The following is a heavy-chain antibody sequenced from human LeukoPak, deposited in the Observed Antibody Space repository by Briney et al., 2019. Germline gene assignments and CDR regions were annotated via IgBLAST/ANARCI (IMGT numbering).Heavy chain of an antibody. CDR1: GGSISSSSYY. Sequence: ASETLSLTCTVSGGSISSSSYYWGWIRQPPGKGLEWIGSIYYSGSTYYSPSLKSRVTVSVDTSKKQFSLKLRSVTAADTAVYYCARHPYQLLWLSWFDPWGQGTLVTVSS. D-gene: IGHD2-2*01. CDR3: ARHPYQLLWLSWFDP. V-gene: IGHV4-39*01. J-gene: IGHJ5*02. CDR2: IYYSGST.